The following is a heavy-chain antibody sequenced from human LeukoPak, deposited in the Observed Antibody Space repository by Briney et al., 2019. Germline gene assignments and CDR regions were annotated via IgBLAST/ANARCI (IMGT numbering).Heavy chain of an antibody. J-gene: IGHJ4*02. CDR3: ARGTKYYDFWSGYQYYFDY. CDR1: GYTFTSCD. D-gene: IGHD3-3*01. Sequence: ASVKVSCKASGYTFTSCDINWVRQATGQGLEWMGWMNPNSGNTGYAQKFQGRVTMTRNTSISTAYMELSSLRSEDTAVYYCARGTKYYDFWSGYQYYFDYWGQGTLVTVSS. CDR2: MNPNSGNT. V-gene: IGHV1-8*01.